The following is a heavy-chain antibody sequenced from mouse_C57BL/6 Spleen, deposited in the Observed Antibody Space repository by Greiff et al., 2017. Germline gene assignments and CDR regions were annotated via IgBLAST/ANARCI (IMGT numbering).Heavy chain of an antibody. V-gene: IGHV1-5*01. D-gene: IGHD2-3*01. Sequence: VQLQQSGTVLARPGASVKMSCKTSGYTFTSYWMHWVKQRPGQGLEWIGAIYPGNSDTSYNQKFKGKAKLTAVTSASTAYMELSSLTNEDSAVYYCTRRKFYEGYDDYAMDYWGKGTSVTVSS. J-gene: IGHJ4*01. CDR1: GYTFTSYW. CDR2: IYPGNSDT. CDR3: TRRKFYEGYDDYAMDY.